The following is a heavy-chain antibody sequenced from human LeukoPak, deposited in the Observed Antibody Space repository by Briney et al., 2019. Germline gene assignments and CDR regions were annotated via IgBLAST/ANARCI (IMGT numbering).Heavy chain of an antibody. V-gene: IGHV1-69*04. CDR2: IIPILGIA. Sequence: SVKVSCKASGYTFTSYAISWVRQAPGQGLEWMGRIIPILGIANYAQKFQGRVTITADKSTSTAYMELSSLRSEDTAVYYCARVGYSGYDYAFDIWGQGTMVTVSS. CDR1: GYTFTSYA. CDR3: ARVGYSGYDYAFDI. J-gene: IGHJ3*02. D-gene: IGHD5-12*01.